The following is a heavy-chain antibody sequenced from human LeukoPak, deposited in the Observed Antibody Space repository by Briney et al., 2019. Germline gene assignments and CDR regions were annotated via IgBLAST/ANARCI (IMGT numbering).Heavy chain of an antibody. CDR3: AKGYYYGSGADAFDI. CDR2: ISGSGGST. Sequence: GQSLTLSCAASGFTFSSYAMSWVRQAPGKGLELVSAISGSGGSTYYADSVKGRLTISRDNSKNTLYLQMNSLRAEDTAVYYCAKGYYYGSGADAFDIWGQGTMVTVSS. CDR1: GFTFSSYA. V-gene: IGHV3-23*01. J-gene: IGHJ3*02. D-gene: IGHD3-10*01.